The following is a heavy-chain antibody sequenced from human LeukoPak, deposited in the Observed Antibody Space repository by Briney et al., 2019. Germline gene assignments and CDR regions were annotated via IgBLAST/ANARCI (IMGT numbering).Heavy chain of an antibody. CDR3: AKNPDYDILTNNWFDP. D-gene: IGHD3-9*01. CDR1: GFIFSNAW. CDR2: IKSKTDGGTT. J-gene: IGHJ5*02. V-gene: IGHV3-15*01. Sequence: PGGSLRLSCAASGFIFSNAWMSWVRQAPGKGLEWVGRIKSKTDGGTTDYAAPVKGRFTISRDDSKNTLYLQMNSLRAEDTAVYYCAKNPDYDILTNNWFDPWGQGTLVTVSS.